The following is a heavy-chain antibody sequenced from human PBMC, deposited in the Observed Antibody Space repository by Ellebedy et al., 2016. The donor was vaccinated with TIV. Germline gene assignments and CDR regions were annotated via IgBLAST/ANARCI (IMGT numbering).Heavy chain of an antibody. V-gene: IGHV3-48*03. D-gene: IGHD5-18*01. Sequence: PGGSLRLSCAASGFTFSSYEMNWVRQAPGKGLEWVSYISSSGSTIYYADSVKGRFTISRDNAKNSLYLQMNSLRAEDTAVYYCATTVDTAMTVYYGMDVWGQGTTVTVSS. CDR2: ISSSGSTI. J-gene: IGHJ6*02. CDR1: GFTFSSYE. CDR3: ATTVDTAMTVYYGMDV.